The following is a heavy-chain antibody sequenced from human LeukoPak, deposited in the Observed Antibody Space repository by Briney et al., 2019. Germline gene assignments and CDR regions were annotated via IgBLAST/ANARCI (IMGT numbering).Heavy chain of an antibody. CDR2: IYSSGRT. J-gene: IGHJ4*02. Sequence: SETLSLTCTVSGDSISSGSYYWSWTRQPAGEGLEWIGRIYSSGRTHYSPSLKSRVAISVDTSKNRFSLRLSSVTAADTAVYYCARGILVDTAMVTSYFDYWGQGTLVTVSS. CDR1: GDSISSGSYY. V-gene: IGHV4-61*02. CDR3: ARGILVDTAMVTSYFDY. D-gene: IGHD5-18*01.